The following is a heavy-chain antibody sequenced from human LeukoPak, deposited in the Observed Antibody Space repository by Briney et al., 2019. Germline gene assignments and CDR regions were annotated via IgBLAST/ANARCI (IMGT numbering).Heavy chain of an antibody. CDR2: INTNTGNP. CDR1: GYTFTNYA. J-gene: IGHJ3*02. V-gene: IGHV7-4-1*02. D-gene: IGHD6-13*01. CDR3: ARERRSSSPGEQQLVRAFDI. Sequence: ASVTVSCKASGYTFTNYAMNWVRQAPGQGLEWMGWINTNTGNPTYAQGFTGRFVFSLDTSVSTAYLQISSLKAEDTAMYYCARERRSSSPGEQQLVRAFDIWGQGTMVTVSS.